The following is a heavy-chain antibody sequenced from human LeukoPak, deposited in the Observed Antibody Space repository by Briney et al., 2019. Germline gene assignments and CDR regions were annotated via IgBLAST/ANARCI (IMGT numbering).Heavy chain of an antibody. D-gene: IGHD3-3*01. CDR2: IYYSGST. CDR3: ARRSGITIFGVVTHYFDY. CDR1: GGSISSSSYY. Sequence: SETLSLTCTVSGGSISSSSYYWGWIRQPPGKGLEWFGSIYYSGSTYYNPSLKRRLTISAGTTKNQFPLKLSSVTAADTAVYYCARRSGITIFGVVTHYFDYWGQGTLVTVSS. J-gene: IGHJ4*02. V-gene: IGHV4-39*01.